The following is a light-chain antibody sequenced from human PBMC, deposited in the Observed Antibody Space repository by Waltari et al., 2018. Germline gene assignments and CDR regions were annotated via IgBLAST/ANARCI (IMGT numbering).Light chain of an antibody. CDR1: QSVTSN. J-gene: IGKJ2*01. CDR3: QQYNGWPPYT. Sequence: EVAMTQSPVTLSVSPGERANLSCRASQSVTSNLAWYQQKAGQPPRLLISETSTRVTRVPARFSGSGSGTEFTLTISSLQSEDSAVYYCQQYNGWPPYTFGQGTKLEIK. CDR2: ETS. V-gene: IGKV3-15*01.